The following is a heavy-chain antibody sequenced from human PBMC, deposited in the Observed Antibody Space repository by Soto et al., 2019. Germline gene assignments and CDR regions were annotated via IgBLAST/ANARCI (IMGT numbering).Heavy chain of an antibody. V-gene: IGHV1-69*04. CDR3: ATSYGSGYRAFDY. CDR2: VNPILSMS. CDR1: GDTFSFYS. Sequence: QVQLVQSGAEVKRPGSSVKVSCKASGDTFSFYSINWVRQAPGLGLEWMGRVNPILSMSNYAQRFQGRVTMTAEKSTSTAYMELSGLRSEDTAMYSCATSYGSGYRAFDYWGQGALVTVSS. J-gene: IGHJ4*02. D-gene: IGHD3-10*01.